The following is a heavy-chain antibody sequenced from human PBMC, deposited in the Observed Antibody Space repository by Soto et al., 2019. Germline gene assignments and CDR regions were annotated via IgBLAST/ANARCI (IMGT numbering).Heavy chain of an antibody. V-gene: IGHV3-21*01. CDR1: GFTFGSYS. CDR3: ARACRSGYYYYGMDV. D-gene: IGHD3-3*01. J-gene: IGHJ6*02. Sequence: PGGSLRLSCAASGFTFGSYSMNWVGQGPGKGLEWVSSISSSSSYIYYADSVKGRFTISRDNAKNSLYLQMNSLRAEDTAVYYCARACRSGYYYYGMDVWGQGTTVTVSS. CDR2: ISSSSSYI.